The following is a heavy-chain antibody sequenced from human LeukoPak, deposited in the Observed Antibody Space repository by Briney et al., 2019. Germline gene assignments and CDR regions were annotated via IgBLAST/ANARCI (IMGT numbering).Heavy chain of an antibody. D-gene: IGHD3-10*01. CDR3: ARDGTYYYGSGDNWFDP. V-gene: IGHV1-69*04. J-gene: IGHJ5*02. Sequence: SVKVSCKASGYTFTSYGISWVRQAPGQGLEWMGRIIPILGIANYAQKFQGRVTITTDESTSTAYMELSSLRSEDTAVYYCARDGTYYYGSGDNWFDPWGQGTLVTVSS. CDR1: GYTFTSYG. CDR2: IIPILGIA.